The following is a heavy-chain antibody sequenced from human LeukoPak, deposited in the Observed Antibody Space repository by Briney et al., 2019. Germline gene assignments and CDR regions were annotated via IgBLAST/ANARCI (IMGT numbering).Heavy chain of an antibody. CDR2: ISAYNGNT. Sequence: ASVKVSCKASGYTFTSYGISWVRQAPGQGLEWMGWISAYNGNTNYAQKLQGRVTITRNTSISTAYMELSSLRSEDTAVYYCARDRGDYYDSSGYQGAFDNWGQGTMVTVSS. V-gene: IGHV1-18*01. D-gene: IGHD3-22*01. J-gene: IGHJ3*02. CDR3: ARDRGDYYDSSGYQGAFDN. CDR1: GYTFTSYG.